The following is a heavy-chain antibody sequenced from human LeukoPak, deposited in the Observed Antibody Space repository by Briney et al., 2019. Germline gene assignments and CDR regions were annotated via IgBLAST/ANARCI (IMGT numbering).Heavy chain of an antibody. V-gene: IGHV1-2*02. CDR1: GYTFTGYY. J-gene: IGHJ6*02. CDR3: ASPHCSSTSCYSPPGYYYYGMDV. CDR2: INPNSGGT. D-gene: IGHD2-2*01. Sequence: ASVKVSCKASGYTFTGYYMHWVRQAPGQGLEWMGWINPNSGGTNYAQKFQSRVTMTRDTSISTAYMELSRLRSDDTAVYYCASPHCSSTSCYSPPGYYYYGMDVWGQGTTVTASS.